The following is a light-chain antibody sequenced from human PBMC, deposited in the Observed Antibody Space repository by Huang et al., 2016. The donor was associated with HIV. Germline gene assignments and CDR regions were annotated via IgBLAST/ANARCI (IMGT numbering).Light chain of an antibody. V-gene: IGKV3-15*01. CDR1: QTVTTN. Sequence: EIVMTQSPATLSVSPGERATLSCRASQTVTTNLVWYQQKPGQAPRLLIYVSSTRATGIPARFSGSGSGTEFTLTISSLQSEDFAVYHCQQYNNWPQTFGQGTKVEIK. CDR3: QQYNNWPQT. J-gene: IGKJ1*01. CDR2: VSS.